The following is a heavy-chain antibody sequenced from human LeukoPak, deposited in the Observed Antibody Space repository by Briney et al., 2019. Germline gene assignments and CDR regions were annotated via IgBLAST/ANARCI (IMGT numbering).Heavy chain of an antibody. CDR1: GGSISSSYFY. CDR3: ARSSRDGYNYFDY. J-gene: IGHJ4*02. D-gene: IGHD5-24*01. CDR2: MYYSGST. V-gene: IGHV4-39*01. Sequence: SETLSLTCTVSGGSISSSYFYRDWIRQPPGKGLEWIGSMYYSGSTYYNPSLKSRVTISVDTSKNQFSLKLSSVTAADTAVYYCARSSRDGYNYFDYWGQGTLVTVSS.